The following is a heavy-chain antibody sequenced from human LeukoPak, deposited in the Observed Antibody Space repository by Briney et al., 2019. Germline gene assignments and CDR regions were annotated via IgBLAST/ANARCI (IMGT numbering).Heavy chain of an antibody. Sequence: SETLSLTCTVSGGSISSYYWSWIQQPPGKGLEWIGYIYYSGSTNYNPSLKSRVTISVDRSKNQFSLKLNSVTAADTAVYYCARGVDYDNNYFQYGMDVWGRGTTVTVSS. J-gene: IGHJ6*02. V-gene: IGHV4-59*01. CDR3: ARGVDYDNNYFQYGMDV. CDR2: IYYSGST. D-gene: IGHD3-9*01. CDR1: GGSISSYY.